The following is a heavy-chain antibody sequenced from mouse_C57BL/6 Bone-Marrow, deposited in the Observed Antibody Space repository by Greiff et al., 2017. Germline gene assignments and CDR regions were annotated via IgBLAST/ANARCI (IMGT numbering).Heavy chain of an antibody. J-gene: IGHJ2*01. Sequence: VHVKQSGPELVKPGASVKISCKASGYTFTDYYMNWVKQSHGKSLEWIGDINPNNGGTSYNQKFKGKATLTVDKSSSTAYMELRSLTSEDSAVYYCARTMITNFDYWGQGTTLTVSS. CDR2: INPNNGGT. V-gene: IGHV1-26*01. CDR3: ARTMITNFDY. CDR1: GYTFTDYY. D-gene: IGHD2-4*01.